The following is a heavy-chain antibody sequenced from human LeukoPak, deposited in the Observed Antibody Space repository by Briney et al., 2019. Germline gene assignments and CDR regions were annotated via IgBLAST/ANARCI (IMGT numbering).Heavy chain of an antibody. J-gene: IGHJ4*02. CDR1: GGSFSGYY. CDR2: INHSGST. V-gene: IGHV4-34*01. D-gene: IGHD2-21*02. CDR3: ARAGCGGDCYSVIFSYFDY. Sequence: SETLSLTCAVYGGSFSGYYWSWIRQPPGKGLEWIGEINHSGSTDYNPSLKSRVTISVDTSKNQFSLKLSSVTAADTAVYYCARAGCGGDCYSVIFSYFDYWGQGTLVTVSS.